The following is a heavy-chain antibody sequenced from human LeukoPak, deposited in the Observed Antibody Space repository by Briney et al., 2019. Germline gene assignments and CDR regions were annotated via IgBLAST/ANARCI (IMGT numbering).Heavy chain of an antibody. CDR1: GYTLPEIT. CDR3: AASGGYFDY. D-gene: IGHD3-16*01. J-gene: IGHJ4*02. CDR2: LDTENGET. V-gene: IGHV1-24*01. Sequence: ASVTVSRTVSGYTLPEITIHRVRQAPGKGREWMGGLDTENGETVSARRFHGRLTITEDTSSDTAYMELSSLPSEDTAVSYCAASGGYFDYWGEGTLVTVSS.